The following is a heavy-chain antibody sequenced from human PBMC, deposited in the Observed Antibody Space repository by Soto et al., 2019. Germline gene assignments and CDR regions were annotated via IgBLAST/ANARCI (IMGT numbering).Heavy chain of an antibody. D-gene: IGHD6-6*01. J-gene: IGHJ4*02. Sequence: EVQLLESGGGLVQPGGSLRLSCAASGFTFSSYPMSWVRQAPGKGLEWVSTISVSGGTTYYADSVRGRFTISRDNSKNTLSLQMNSLRAEDTAIYYCARGTAAPDYWGQGTLVTVSS. CDR2: ISVSGGTT. V-gene: IGHV3-23*01. CDR1: GFTFSSYP. CDR3: ARGTAAPDY.